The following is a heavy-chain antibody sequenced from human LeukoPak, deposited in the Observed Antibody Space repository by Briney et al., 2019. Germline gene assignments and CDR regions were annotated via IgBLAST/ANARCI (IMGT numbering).Heavy chain of an antibody. CDR1: GFIFTNYA. CDR2: ITGSGGNT. V-gene: IGHV3-23*01. J-gene: IGHJ3*02. Sequence: PGGSLRLSCAASGFIFTNYAMTWVRQAPGQGLEWVSGITGSGGNTYYADSVKGRFTISRDNSKNTLYLQMDGLRVEDPAVYYCAKVDSRQSRSAFDIWGQGTLVTVSS. CDR3: AKVDSRQSRSAFDI.